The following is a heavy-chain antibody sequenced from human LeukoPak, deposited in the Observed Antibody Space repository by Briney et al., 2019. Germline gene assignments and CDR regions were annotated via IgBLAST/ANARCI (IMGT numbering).Heavy chain of an antibody. J-gene: IGHJ5*02. CDR2: ISFDGSDA. CDR1: GFTFSSYA. Sequence: AGGSLRLSCAASGFTFSSYAMSWVRQAPGKGLEWVSCISFDGSDATYADSVKGRFTISRDNAKNTLHLQMDSLTVEDTAVYYCAVSNWMDPWGQGTLVTVSS. V-gene: IGHV3-74*01. CDR3: AVSNWMDP.